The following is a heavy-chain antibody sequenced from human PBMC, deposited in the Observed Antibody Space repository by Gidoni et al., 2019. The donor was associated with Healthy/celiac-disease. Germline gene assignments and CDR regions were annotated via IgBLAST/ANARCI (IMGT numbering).Heavy chain of an antibody. CDR3: ARQNGEVVPAARIDY. CDR2: IYYSGST. CDR1: GGSISSSSYY. V-gene: IGHV4-39*01. Sequence: QLQLQESGPGLVKPSETLSLTCTVSGGSISSSSYYWGWIRQPPGKGLEWIGSIYYSGSTYYNPSFKSRVTISVDTSKNQFSLKLSSVTAADTAVYYCARQNGEVVPAARIDYWGQGTLVTVSS. J-gene: IGHJ4*02. D-gene: IGHD2-2*01.